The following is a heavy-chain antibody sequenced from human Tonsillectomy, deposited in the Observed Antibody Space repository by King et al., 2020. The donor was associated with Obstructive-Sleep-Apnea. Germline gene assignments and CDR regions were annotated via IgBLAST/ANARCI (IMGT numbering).Heavy chain of an antibody. J-gene: IGHJ4*02. V-gene: IGHV3-30-3*01. CDR1: GFTFSSYA. CDR3: ARTDSGSYYSQYYFDY. CDR2: ISYDGSNK. D-gene: IGHD3-10*01. Sequence: VQLVESGGGVVQPGRSLRLSCAASGFTFSSYAMHWVRQAPGKGLEWVAVISYDGSNKYYADSVKGRFTSSRDNSKNTLYLQMNSLRAEDTAVYYCARTDSGSYYSQYYFDYWGQGTLVTVSS.